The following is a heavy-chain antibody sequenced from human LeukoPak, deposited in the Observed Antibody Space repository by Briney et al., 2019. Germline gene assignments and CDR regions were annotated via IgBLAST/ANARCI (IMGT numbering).Heavy chain of an antibody. V-gene: IGHV3-30*18. D-gene: IGHD4-17*01. CDR2: ISYDGSNK. CDR1: GFTFSSYG. J-gene: IGHJ4*02. CDR3: AKEDYVPFDY. Sequence: GGSLRLSCAASGFTFSSYGMHWVRQAPGKGLEWVAVISYDGSNKYYADSVKGQFTISRDNSKNTLYLQMNSLRAEDTAVYYCAKEDYVPFDYWGQGTLVTVSS.